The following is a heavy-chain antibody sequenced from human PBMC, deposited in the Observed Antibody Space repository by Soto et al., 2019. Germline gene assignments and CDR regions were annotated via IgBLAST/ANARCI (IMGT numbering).Heavy chain of an antibody. D-gene: IGHD3-22*01. J-gene: IGHJ4*02. CDR3: AIRASYYDSSGYFDY. Sequence: GGSLRLSCAASGVTFISYWMHWVRQATGKGLVWVSRINSDGSSTSYADSVKGRFTISRDNAKNTLYLQMNSLRAEDTAVYYCAIRASYYDSSGYFDYWGQGTLVTVSS. V-gene: IGHV3-74*01. CDR1: GVTFISYW. CDR2: INSDGSST.